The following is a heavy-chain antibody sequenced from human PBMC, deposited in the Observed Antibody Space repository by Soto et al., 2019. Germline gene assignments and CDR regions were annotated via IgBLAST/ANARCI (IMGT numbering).Heavy chain of an antibody. CDR2: IIPIFGIG. V-gene: IGHV1-69*01. CDR3: ARSAITLFVVVSIPPHYYSEMDV. CDR1: GGTFNRYA. D-gene: IGHD3-3*01. Sequence: QVQLVQSGAEVKKPGSSVKVSCKASGGTFNRYAISWVRQAPGQGLEWMGGIIPIFGIGNDAQRFKGRVTVTADESTGTAYMELSSLRSEDTGVYYCARSAITLFVVVSIPPHYYSEMDVWGQGTTVTVSS. J-gene: IGHJ6*02.